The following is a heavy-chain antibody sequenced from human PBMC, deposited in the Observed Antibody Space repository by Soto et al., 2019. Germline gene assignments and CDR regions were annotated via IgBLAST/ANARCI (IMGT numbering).Heavy chain of an antibody. CDR1: GGSISSGGYS. D-gene: IGHD3-3*01. CDR3: ARQGTTYYDFWASIDWFDP. CDR2: IYHSGST. J-gene: IGHJ5*02. V-gene: IGHV4-30-2*01. Sequence: SETLSLTCAVSGGSISSGGYSWSWIRQPPGKGLEWIGYIYHSGSTYYNPSLKSRVTISVDRSKNQFSLKLSSVTAADTAVYYCARQGTTYYDFWASIDWFDPWGQGTLVTVSS.